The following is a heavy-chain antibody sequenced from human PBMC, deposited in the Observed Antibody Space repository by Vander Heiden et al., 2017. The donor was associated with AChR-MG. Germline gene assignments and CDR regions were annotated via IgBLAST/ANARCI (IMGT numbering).Heavy chain of an antibody. J-gene: IGHJ4*02. V-gene: IGHV4-34*01. CDR1: GGSFSGYY. CDR2: INHSGST. D-gene: IGHD6-19*01. CDR3: ARGSYPLPYSSGWLGY. Sequence: QVQPQQCGARLVKPSETLSLTCAVNGGSFSGYYWSGIRQPPGKGLEWIGEINHSGSTNYNPSLKSGVTISVDTSKNQFSLKLSSVTAADTAVYYCARGSYPLPYSSGWLGYWGQGTLVTVSS.